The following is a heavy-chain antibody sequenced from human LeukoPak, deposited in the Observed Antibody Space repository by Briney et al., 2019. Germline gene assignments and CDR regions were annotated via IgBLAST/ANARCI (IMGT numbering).Heavy chain of an antibody. CDR3: ARDANWGSGY. CDR2: ISSSSSYR. Sequence: GGSLRLSCAASGFSFTSYSMIWVRQAPGKGLEWVSCISSSSSYRSYADSVKGRFTISRDNAKTSLYLQMNSLRAEDTAVYYCARDANWGSGYWGQGTLVTVSS. V-gene: IGHV3-21*01. CDR1: GFSFTSYS. D-gene: IGHD7-27*01. J-gene: IGHJ1*01.